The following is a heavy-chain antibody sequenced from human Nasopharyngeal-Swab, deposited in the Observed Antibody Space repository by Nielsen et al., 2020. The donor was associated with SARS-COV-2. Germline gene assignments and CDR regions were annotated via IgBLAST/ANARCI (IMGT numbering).Heavy chain of an antibody. D-gene: IGHD5-24*01. CDR1: GFTFSSYW. CDR2: IKQDGSEK. V-gene: IGHV3-7*01. CDR3: AKDLAGDGYNWGYFDY. J-gene: IGHJ4*02. Sequence: GESLKISCAASGFTFSSYWMSWVRQAPGKGLEWVANIKQDGSEKYYVDSVKGRFTISRDNAKNSLYLQMNSLRAEDTAVYYCAKDLAGDGYNWGYFDYWGQGTLVTVSS.